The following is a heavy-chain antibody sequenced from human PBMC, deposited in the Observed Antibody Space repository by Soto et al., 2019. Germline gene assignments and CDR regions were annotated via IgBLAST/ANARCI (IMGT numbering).Heavy chain of an antibody. D-gene: IGHD6-6*01. Sequence: GGSLRLSCAGSGFTFSNYAMSWVRQAPGKGLEWVSAISSAVNTYYEDSVKGRFTISRDNSKNTLSLQMNSLRAEDTAVYYCAKQVRDGTSSPYYFDYWGQGTLVTVSS. CDR1: GFTFSNYA. V-gene: IGHV3-23*01. CDR3: AKQVRDGTSSPYYFDY. CDR2: ISSAVNT. J-gene: IGHJ4*02.